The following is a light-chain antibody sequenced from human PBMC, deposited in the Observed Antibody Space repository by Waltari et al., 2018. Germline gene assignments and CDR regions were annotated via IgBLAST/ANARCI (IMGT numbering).Light chain of an antibody. CDR2: DAS. CDR3: QQRRIWPPT. Sequence: EIVLTQSPATLSLSPGERVTLSCRASQDVTTSLAWYQQKPGQAPRLLIYDASNRATGTPARFSGSGSGTDFTLTISSLEPEDFSVYYCQQRRIWPPTFGQGTKLEIK. J-gene: IGKJ1*01. V-gene: IGKV3-11*01. CDR1: QDVTTS.